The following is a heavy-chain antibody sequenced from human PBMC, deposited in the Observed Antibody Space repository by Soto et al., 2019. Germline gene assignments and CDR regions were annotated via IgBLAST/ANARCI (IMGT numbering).Heavy chain of an antibody. CDR1: GFTFSSYA. CDR2: ISGSGGST. J-gene: IGHJ4*02. D-gene: IGHD6-13*01. V-gene: IGHV3-23*01. Sequence: EVQLLESGGGLVQPGGSLRLSCAASGFTFSSYAMSWVRQAPGKGLEWVSAISGSGGSTYYADSVKGRFTISRDNSKNTLYLQMNSLRAEDTAVYYCAKGHNSSSWYRIPFDYWGQGTLVTVSS. CDR3: AKGHNSSSWYRIPFDY.